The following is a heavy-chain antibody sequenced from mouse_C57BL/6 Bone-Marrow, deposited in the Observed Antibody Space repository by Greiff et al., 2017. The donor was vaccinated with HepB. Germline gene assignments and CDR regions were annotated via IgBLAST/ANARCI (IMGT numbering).Heavy chain of an antibody. V-gene: IGHV1-81*01. D-gene: IGHD2-1*01. J-gene: IGHJ3*01. CDR1: GYTFTSYG. CDR2: IYPRSGNT. Sequence: VKLQESGAELARPGASVKLSCKASGYTFTSYGISWVKQRTGQGLEWIGEIYPRSGNTYYNEKFKGKATLTADKSSSTAYMELRSLTSEDSAVYFCARYPFYTYWGQGTLVTVSA. CDR3: ARYPFYTY.